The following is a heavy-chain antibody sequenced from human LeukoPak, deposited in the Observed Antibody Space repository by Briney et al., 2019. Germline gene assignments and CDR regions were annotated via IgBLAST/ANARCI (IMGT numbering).Heavy chain of an antibody. CDR1: GFTFSSYS. CDR3: ARGDYGDYGFFDY. J-gene: IGHJ4*02. D-gene: IGHD4-17*01. Sequence: QTGGSLRLSCAASGFTFSSYSMNWVRQAPGKGLEWVSYISSSFSTVYYADSVKGRFTISRDNAKNSLYLQMNSLRAEDTAVYYCARGDYGDYGFFDYWGQGTLVTVSS. CDR2: ISSSFSTV. V-gene: IGHV3-48*01.